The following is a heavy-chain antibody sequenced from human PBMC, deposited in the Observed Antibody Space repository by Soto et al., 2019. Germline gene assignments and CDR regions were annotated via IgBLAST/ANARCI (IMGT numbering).Heavy chain of an antibody. Sequence: GASVKVSCKASGYTFTSYAMHWVRQAPGQRLEWMGWINAGNGNTKYSQKFQGRVTMTTDTSTSTAYMGLRSLRSDDTAVYYCARSYGSGIRVDPWGQGTLVTVSS. CDR1: GYTFTSYA. D-gene: IGHD3-10*01. V-gene: IGHV1-3*01. CDR3: ARSYGSGIRVDP. CDR2: INAGNGNT. J-gene: IGHJ5*02.